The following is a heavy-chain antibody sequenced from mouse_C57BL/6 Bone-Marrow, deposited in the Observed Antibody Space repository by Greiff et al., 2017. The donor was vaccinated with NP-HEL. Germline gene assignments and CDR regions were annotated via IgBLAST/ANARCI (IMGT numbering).Heavy chain of an antibody. CDR3: ARFYDYDETDY. D-gene: IGHD2-4*01. V-gene: IGHV1-50*01. Sequence: QVQLQQPGAELVKPGASVKLSRKASGYTFTSYWMQWVKQRPGQGLEWIGEIDPSDSYTNYNQKFKGKATLTVDTSSSTAYMQLSSLTSEDSAVYYCARFYDYDETDYWGQGTTLTVSS. CDR2: IDPSDSYT. CDR1: GYTFTSYW. J-gene: IGHJ2*01.